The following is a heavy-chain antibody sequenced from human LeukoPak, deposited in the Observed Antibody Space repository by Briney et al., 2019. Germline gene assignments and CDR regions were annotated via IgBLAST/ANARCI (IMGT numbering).Heavy chain of an antibody. CDR1: GGSISSGDYY. D-gene: IGHD2-2*01. CDR3: ARAIGYCSRASCYYPYYYSMDV. V-gene: IGHV4-30-4*08. Sequence: PSETLSLTCTVSGGSISSGDYYWSWIRQPPGKGLEWIAYIYYSGSTYYNPSLKSRLTILVDTSKNQFSLKLASVTAADTAVYYCARAIGYCSRASCYYPYYYSMDVWGKGTTVTVSS. CDR2: IYYSGST. J-gene: IGHJ6*03.